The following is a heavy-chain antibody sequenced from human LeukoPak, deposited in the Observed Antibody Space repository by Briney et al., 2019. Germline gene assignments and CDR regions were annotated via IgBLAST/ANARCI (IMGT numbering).Heavy chain of an antibody. D-gene: IGHD3-3*01. V-gene: IGHV3-9*01. CDR3: AKDPGFDFWSGYYVTYFDY. CDR1: GFTVSSNY. Sequence: GGSLRLSCAASGFTVSSNYMSWVRQAPGKGLEWVSGISWNSGSIGYADSVKGRFTISRDNAKNSLYLQMNSLRAEDTALYYCAKDPGFDFWSGYYVTYFDYWGQGTLVTVSS. J-gene: IGHJ4*02. CDR2: ISWNSGSI.